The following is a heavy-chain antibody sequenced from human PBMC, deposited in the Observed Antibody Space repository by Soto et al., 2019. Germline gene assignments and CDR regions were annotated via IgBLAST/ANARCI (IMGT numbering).Heavy chain of an antibody. V-gene: IGHV4-30-4*01. J-gene: IGHJ4*02. CDR1: GGSISSGDYY. CDR3: ASTSTVTTLVLDY. D-gene: IGHD4-17*01. CDR2: IYYSGST. Sequence: PSETLSLTCTVSGGSISSGDYYWSWIRQPPGKGLEWIGYIYYSGSTYYNPSLKSRVTISVDTSKNQFSLKLSSVTAADTAVYYCASTSTVTTLVLDYWGQRTLVTAPQ.